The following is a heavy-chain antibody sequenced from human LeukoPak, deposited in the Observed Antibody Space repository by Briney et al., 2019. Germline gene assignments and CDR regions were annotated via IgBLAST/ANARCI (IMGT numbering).Heavy chain of an antibody. CDR3: AKDLQWVVPAAIIFRAEYYFDY. V-gene: IGHV3-23*01. Sequence: GGSLRLSCAASGFTFSSYAMRWVRQAPGKGLEWVSAISGSGGSTYYADSVKGRFTISRDNSKNTLYLQMNSLRAEDTAVYYCAKDLQWVVPAAIIFRAEYYFDYWGQGTLVTVFS. CDR2: ISGSGGST. J-gene: IGHJ4*02. D-gene: IGHD2-2*01. CDR1: GFTFSSYA.